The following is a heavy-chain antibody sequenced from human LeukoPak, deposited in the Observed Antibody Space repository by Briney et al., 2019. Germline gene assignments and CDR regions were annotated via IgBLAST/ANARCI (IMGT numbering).Heavy chain of an antibody. CDR2: IIPILGIA. J-gene: IGHJ4*02. V-gene: IGHV1-69*04. CDR3: AREAGTAMAPFDY. D-gene: IGHD5-18*01. CDR1: GGTFSSYA. Sequence: SVKVSCKASGGTFSSYAISWVRQAPGQGLEWMGRIIPILGIANYAQKFQGRVTITADKSTSTAYMELSSLRSEDTAVYYCAREAGTAMAPFDYWGQGTLVTVSS.